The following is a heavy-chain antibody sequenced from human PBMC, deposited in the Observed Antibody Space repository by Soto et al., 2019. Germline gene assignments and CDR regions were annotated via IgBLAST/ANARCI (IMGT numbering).Heavy chain of an antibody. V-gene: IGHV1-69*13. CDR1: GGTFSSYA. J-gene: IGHJ6*02. Sequence: SVKVSCKASGGTFSSYAISWVRQAPGQGLDWMGGIIPIFGTANYAQKFQGRVTITADESTSTAYMELSSLRSEDTAVYYCARGGGVDTAMIYYYYGMDVWGQGTTVTVSS. D-gene: IGHD5-18*01. CDR2: IIPIFGTA. CDR3: ARGGGVDTAMIYYYYGMDV.